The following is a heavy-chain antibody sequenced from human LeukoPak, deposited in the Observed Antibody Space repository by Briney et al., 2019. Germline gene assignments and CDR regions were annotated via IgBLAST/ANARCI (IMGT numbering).Heavy chain of an antibody. V-gene: IGHV3-30*18. CDR2: ISYDGSNK. CDR1: GFTFSSYS. D-gene: IGHD1-1*01. J-gene: IGHJ3*02. CDR3: AKEETGTTIGAFDI. Sequence: PGGSLRLSCAASGFTFSSYSMNWVRQAPGKGLEWVAVISYDGSNKFYADSVKGRFTISRDNSKNTLYLQMNSLRAEDTAVYYCAKEETGTTIGAFDIWGQGTMVTVSS.